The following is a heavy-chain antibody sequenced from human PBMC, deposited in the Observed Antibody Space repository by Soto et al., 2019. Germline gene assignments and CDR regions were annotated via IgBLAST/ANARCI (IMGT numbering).Heavy chain of an antibody. CDR2: IIPIFGTA. CDR3: RIAARGYYYYGMDV. J-gene: IGHJ6*02. D-gene: IGHD6-6*01. V-gene: IGHV1-69*13. CDR1: GVTFSSYA. Sequence: ASVKVSCKAAGVTFSSYAISWVRQAPGQGLEWMGGIIPIFGTANYAQKFQGRVTITADESTSTAYMELSSLRSEDPAVYYCRIAARGYYYYGMDVWGQGTTVTVSS.